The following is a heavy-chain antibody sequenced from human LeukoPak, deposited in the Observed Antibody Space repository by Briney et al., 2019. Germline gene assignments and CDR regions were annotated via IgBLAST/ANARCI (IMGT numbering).Heavy chain of an antibody. CDR3: ARDQITIFGVVIWYFDY. J-gene: IGHJ4*02. CDR1: GYTFTSYG. CDR2: ISAYNGNT. V-gene: IGHV1-18*01. Sequence: GASVKVSCKASGYTFTSYGISWVRQAPGQGLEWMGWISAYNGNTNYAQKLQGRVTMTTDTSTSTAYMELRSLRSDDTAVYYCARDQITIFGVVIWYFDYWGQGTLVTVSS. D-gene: IGHD3-3*01.